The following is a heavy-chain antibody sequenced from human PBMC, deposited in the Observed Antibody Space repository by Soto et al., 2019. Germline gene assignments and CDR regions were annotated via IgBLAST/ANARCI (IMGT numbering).Heavy chain of an antibody. J-gene: IGHJ4*02. CDR3: ARGGDYYDSSAPLDY. Sequence: QVQLVQSGAEVKKPGSSVKVSCKASGGTFSSYTISWVRQAPGQGLGWMGRIIPILGIANFAQKFQVRVTITADKSTSRAYMELSSLRSEDTAVYYCARGGDYYDSSAPLDYWGQGTLVTVSS. CDR1: GGTFSSYT. V-gene: IGHV1-69*02. D-gene: IGHD3-22*01. CDR2: IIPILGIA.